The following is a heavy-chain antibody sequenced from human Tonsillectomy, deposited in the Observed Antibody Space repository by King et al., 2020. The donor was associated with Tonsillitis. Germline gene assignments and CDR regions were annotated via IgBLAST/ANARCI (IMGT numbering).Heavy chain of an antibody. CDR2: IYYSGST. V-gene: IGHV4-59*01. CDR3: ASRRIAPAGPFDY. J-gene: IGHJ4*02. CDR1: GGSISSYY. Sequence: QLQESGPGLVKPSETLSLTCTVSGGSISSYYWNWIRQPPGKGLEWIGYIYYSGSTNYNPSLKSRVTISLDTSKNQFSLKLNSVTAADTAVYFCASRRIAPAGPFDYWGQGTQVTVSS. D-gene: IGHD6-13*01.